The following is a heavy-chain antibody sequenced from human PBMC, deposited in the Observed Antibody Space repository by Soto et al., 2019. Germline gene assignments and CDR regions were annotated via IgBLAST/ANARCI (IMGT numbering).Heavy chain of an antibody. V-gene: IGHV3-33*01. CDR1: GFTFSSYG. D-gene: IGHD2-2*01. CDR3: ARSVVVPAALDY. J-gene: IGHJ4*02. CDR2: IWYDGSKK. Sequence: PGGSLRLSCVVSGFTFSSYGMHWVRQAPGKGLEWVAVIWYDGSKKYYADSVMGRFTISRDNSKNTLYLQMNSLRAEDTAVYYCARSVVVPAALDYWGQGTLVTVSS.